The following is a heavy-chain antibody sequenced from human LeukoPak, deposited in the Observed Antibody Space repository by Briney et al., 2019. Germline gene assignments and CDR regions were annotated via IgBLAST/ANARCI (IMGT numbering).Heavy chain of an antibody. CDR3: ARAGYSYGYAY. J-gene: IGHJ4*02. V-gene: IGHV4-34*01. CDR2: INHSGST. CDR1: GGSFSGYY. D-gene: IGHD5-18*01. Sequence: PSETLSLTCAVYGGSFSGYYWSWIRQPPGKGLEWIGEINHSGSTNYNPSLKSRVTISVDTSKNQLSLKLSSVTAADTAVYYCARAGYSYGYAYWGQGTLVTVSS.